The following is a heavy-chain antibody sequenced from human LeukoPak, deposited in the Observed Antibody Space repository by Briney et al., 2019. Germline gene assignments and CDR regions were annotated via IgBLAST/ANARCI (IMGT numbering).Heavy chain of an antibody. D-gene: IGHD3-22*01. CDR3: ASTSPKYYYESSGYSSLFDN. V-gene: IGHV4-61*05. J-gene: IGHJ4*02. CDR2: IYYSGST. CDR1: GGSISSSSYY. Sequence: SETLSLTCTVSGGSISSSSYYWGWIRQPPGKGLEWIGYIYYSGSTNYNPSLKSRVTISVDTSKNQFSLKLSSVTAADTAVYYCASTSPKYYYESSGYSSLFDNWGQGTLVTVSS.